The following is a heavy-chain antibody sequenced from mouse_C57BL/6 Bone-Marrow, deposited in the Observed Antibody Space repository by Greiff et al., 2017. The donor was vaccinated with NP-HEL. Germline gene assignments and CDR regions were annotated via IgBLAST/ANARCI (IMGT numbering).Heavy chain of an antibody. D-gene: IGHD1-1*01. J-gene: IGHJ2*01. Sequence: EVMLVESEGGLVQPGSSMKLSCTASGFTFSDYYMAWVRQVPEKGLEWVANINYDGSSTYYLDSLKSRFIISRDNAKNILYLQMSSLKSEDTATDYCARGTTAVAFDYWGQGTTLTVSS. CDR3: ARGTTAVAFDY. V-gene: IGHV5-16*01. CDR1: GFTFSDYY. CDR2: INYDGSST.